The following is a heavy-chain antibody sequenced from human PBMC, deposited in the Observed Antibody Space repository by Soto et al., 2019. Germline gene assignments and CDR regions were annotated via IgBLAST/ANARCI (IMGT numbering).Heavy chain of an antibody. V-gene: IGHV4-34*01. D-gene: IGHD1-26*01. CDR1: GKSLSGYY. Sequence: QVQLQQWGAGLLKPSETLSLTCAVYGKSLSGYYWSWIRQPPGKALEWIGEINHSGNTNYNPSLKSRVTISVDTSKNQLFLNLSSVTAADTAMNYCARHHVRGRTIAGAAEFWGQGTLVTVSS. CDR3: ARHHVRGRTIAGAAEF. CDR2: INHSGNT. J-gene: IGHJ4*02.